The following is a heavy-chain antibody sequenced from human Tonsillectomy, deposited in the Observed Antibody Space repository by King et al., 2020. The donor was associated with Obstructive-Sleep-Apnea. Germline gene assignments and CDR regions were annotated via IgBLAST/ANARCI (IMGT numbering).Heavy chain of an antibody. D-gene: IGHD1-26*01. CDR1: GFTFSSYS. CDR2: ISSSSSYI. Sequence: VQLVESGGGLVKPGGSLRLSCAASGFTFSSYSMNWVRQAPGKGLEWVSSISSSSSYIYYADSVKGRFTISRDNAKNSLYLQMNSLRAEDTAMYYCAREKGATAYYYYGMDVWGQGTTVTVSS. V-gene: IGHV3-21*01. CDR3: AREKGATAYYYYGMDV. J-gene: IGHJ6*02.